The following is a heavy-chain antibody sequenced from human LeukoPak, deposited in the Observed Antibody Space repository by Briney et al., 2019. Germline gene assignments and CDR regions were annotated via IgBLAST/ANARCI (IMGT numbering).Heavy chain of an antibody. D-gene: IGHD6-19*01. CDR2: IYYSGST. V-gene: IGHV4-39*01. CDR1: GGSISSSSYY. J-gene: IGHJ4*02. CDR3: ASLYSSGWTNFDY. Sequence: SETLPLTCTVSGGSISSSSYYWGWIRQPPGKGLEWIGSIYYSGSTYYNPSLKSRVTISVDTSKNQFSLKLSSVTAADTAVYYCASLYSSGWTNFDYWGQGTLVTVSS.